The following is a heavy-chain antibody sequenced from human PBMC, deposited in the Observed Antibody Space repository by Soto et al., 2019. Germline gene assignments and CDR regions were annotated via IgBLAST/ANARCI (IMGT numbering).Heavy chain of an antibody. CDR2: ISSSSSTI. D-gene: IGHD3-22*01. J-gene: IGHJ4*02. Sequence: GGSLRLSCVASGFTFDDYSMNWVRQAPGKGLEWVSYISSSSSTIFYTDSVKGRFTVSRDNAKNSLYLQMNSLRAEDTAVYYCERPTYYYDSSGPPAYWGQGTLVTVSS. V-gene: IGHV3-48*01. CDR1: GFTFDDYS. CDR3: ERPTYYYDSSGPPAY.